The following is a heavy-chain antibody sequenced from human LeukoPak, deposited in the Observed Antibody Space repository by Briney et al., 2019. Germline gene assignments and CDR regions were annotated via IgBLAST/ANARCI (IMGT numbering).Heavy chain of an antibody. D-gene: IGHD3-22*01. V-gene: IGHV3-7*01. CDR2: IKEDGSEE. J-gene: IGHJ3*01. CDR3: ARDWLAGNPYHAFDR. Sequence: PGGSLRLSCAASGFTFSSYWMSWVRQAPGKGLECVANIKEDGSEEYYVDSVKGRFSISRDNAKNSLYLQMNSLRAEDTAVYYCARDWLAGNPYHAFDRWGKGTMVTVSS. CDR1: GFTFSSYW.